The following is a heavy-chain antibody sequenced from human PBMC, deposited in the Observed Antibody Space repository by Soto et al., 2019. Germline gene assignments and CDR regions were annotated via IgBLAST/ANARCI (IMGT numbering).Heavy chain of an antibody. CDR1: GGTFSTYA. CDR3: ARSQGGSSSLDIYYYYYYGMDV. Sequence: QVQLVQSGAEVKKPGSSVKVSCKAPGGTFSTYAISWVRQAPGQGLEWMGGVIPIFGTPKYAQKFQGRVTITADESTSTGYMELRSLRSEETAVYYCARSQGGSSSLDIYYYYYYGMDVWGQGTMVTVSS. D-gene: IGHD2-15*01. CDR2: VIPIFGTP. V-gene: IGHV1-69*01. J-gene: IGHJ6*02.